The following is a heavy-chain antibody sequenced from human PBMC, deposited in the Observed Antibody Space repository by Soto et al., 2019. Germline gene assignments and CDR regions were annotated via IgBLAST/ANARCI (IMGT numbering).Heavy chain of an antibody. D-gene: IGHD6-13*01. CDR1: GFTFSSYS. Sequence: GGSLRLSCAASGFTFSSYSMNWVRQAPGKGLEWVSSISSSSSYIYYADSVKGRFTISRDNAKNSLYLQMNSLRAEDTAVYYCARKLAAAGNPFDYWGQGTLVTVCS. J-gene: IGHJ4*02. V-gene: IGHV3-21*01. CDR3: ARKLAAAGNPFDY. CDR2: ISSSSSYI.